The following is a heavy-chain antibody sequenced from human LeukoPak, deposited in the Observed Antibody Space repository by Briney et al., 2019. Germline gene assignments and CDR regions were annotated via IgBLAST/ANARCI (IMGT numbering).Heavy chain of an antibody. CDR2: MNPNSGNT. V-gene: IGHV1-8*01. D-gene: IGHD2-15*01. CDR1: GYTFTSYD. CDR3: ARVYCSGGSCYSSWFDP. Sequence: GASVKVSCKASGYTFTSYDINWVRQATGQGLEWMGWMNPNSGNTGYAQKFQGRVTMTRNTSISTAYMELSSLRSEDTAVYYCARVYCSGGSCYSSWFDPWGQGTLVTVSS. J-gene: IGHJ5*02.